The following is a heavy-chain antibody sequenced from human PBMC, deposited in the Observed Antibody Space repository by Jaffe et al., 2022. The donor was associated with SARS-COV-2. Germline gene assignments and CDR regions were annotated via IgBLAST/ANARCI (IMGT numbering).Heavy chain of an antibody. Sequence: QVELVESGGGLVKPGGSLRLSCAASGFTFSDNYFSWIRQVPGKGLEWISDINNSGSSTNHADSVKGRFTISRDNVKNSLYLQMNSLRAEDTAVYYCARQQLPAYFDYWGQGALVTVSS. J-gene: IGHJ4*02. CDR1: GFTFSDNY. CDR3: ARQQLPAYFDY. V-gene: IGHV3-11*01. CDR2: INNSGSST. D-gene: IGHD6-13*01.